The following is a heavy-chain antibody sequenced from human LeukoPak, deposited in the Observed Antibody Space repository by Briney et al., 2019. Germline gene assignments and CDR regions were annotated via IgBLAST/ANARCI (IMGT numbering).Heavy chain of an antibody. J-gene: IGHJ4*02. V-gene: IGHV3-48*03. CDR2: ISSSGSTI. D-gene: IGHD1-26*01. Sequence: GGSLRLSCAASGFTFSSYEMNWVRQAPGKGLERVSYISSSGSTIYYADSVKGRFIISRDNARKSLYLEMNSLRAQDTAVYYCARIIGISGTYPTDYWGQGTLATVSS. CDR1: GFTFSSYE. CDR3: ARIIGISGTYPTDY.